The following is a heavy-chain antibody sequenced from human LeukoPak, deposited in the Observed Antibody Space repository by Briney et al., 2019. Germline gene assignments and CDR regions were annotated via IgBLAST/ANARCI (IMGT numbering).Heavy chain of an antibody. V-gene: IGHV1-69*05. J-gene: IGHJ6*03. D-gene: IGHD6-19*01. Sequence: SVKVSCKASGGTFSSYAISWVRQAPGQGLEWMGRIIPIFGTANYAQKFQGRVTITTDESTSTAYMGLSSLRSEDTAVYYCARVAEEQWSAYYYYYMDVWGKGTTVTVSS. CDR2: IIPIFGTA. CDR3: ARVAEEQWSAYYYYYMDV. CDR1: GGTFSSYA.